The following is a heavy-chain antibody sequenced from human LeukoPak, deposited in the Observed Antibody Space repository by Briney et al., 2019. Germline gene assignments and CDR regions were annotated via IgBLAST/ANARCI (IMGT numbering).Heavy chain of an antibody. CDR3: ARDRVGQQLDRFDY. J-gene: IGHJ4*02. D-gene: IGHD6-13*01. Sequence: GGSLRLSCAASGFTFSSYWMSWVRQAPGKGREWGANIKQEGSEKYYVDSVKGRFTISRDNAKNSLYLQMNSLRAEDTAVYYCARDRVGQQLDRFDYWGQGTLVTVSS. CDR1: GFTFSSYW. CDR2: IKQEGSEK. V-gene: IGHV3-7*01.